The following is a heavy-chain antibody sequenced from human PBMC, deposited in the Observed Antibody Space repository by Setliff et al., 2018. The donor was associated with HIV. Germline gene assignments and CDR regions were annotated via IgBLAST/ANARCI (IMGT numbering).Heavy chain of an antibody. CDR2: MFVGDSDT. J-gene: IGHJ4*02. V-gene: IGHV5-51*01. D-gene: IGHD3-10*01. CDR3: ARGRRAVFFDS. CDR1: GYSFATYW. Sequence: GESLKISCKGSGYSFATYWIGWVRQMPGKGLEWMAVMFVGDSDTSTDSPSFQGQVTFSVDKSIRTAYLQWSSLKASDTAIYYCARGRRAVFFDSWGQGTLVTVSS.